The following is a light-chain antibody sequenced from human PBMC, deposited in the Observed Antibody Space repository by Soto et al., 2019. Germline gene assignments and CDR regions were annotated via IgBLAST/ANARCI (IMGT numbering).Light chain of an antibody. J-gene: IGKJ1*01. V-gene: IGKV3-15*01. CDR3: QQYNIWPQT. Sequence: EIVLTQSPATLSLSPGERATLSCRASQSVSSNLVWYQQKPGQAPRLLIYGASTRVTGIPARFSGSGSGTEFTLTISSLQSEDFAVYFCQQYNIWPQTFGQGTKVDIK. CDR1: QSVSSN. CDR2: GAS.